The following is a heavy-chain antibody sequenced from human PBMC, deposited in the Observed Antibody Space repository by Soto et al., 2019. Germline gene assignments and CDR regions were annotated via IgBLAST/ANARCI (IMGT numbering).Heavy chain of an antibody. J-gene: IGHJ3*02. CDR3: ATATAPYAFDM. V-gene: IGHV3-7*01. Sequence: VQLVESGGGLVQPGGSLRLSCTASGLTFSISWMTWVREAPGEGRKWVSSINPAGNVQHYAASVKKRFTISRDNARNSVFLQMSGLTVEDTAGYYCATATAPYAFDMWGQGKMVTVSS. CDR2: INPAGNVQ. CDR1: GLTFSISW.